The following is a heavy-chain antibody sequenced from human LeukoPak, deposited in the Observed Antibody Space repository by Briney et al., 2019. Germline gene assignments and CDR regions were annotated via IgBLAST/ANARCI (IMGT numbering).Heavy chain of an antibody. J-gene: IGHJ4*02. CDR2: INHSGST. CDR3: ARVEAARLKKEFDY. V-gene: IGHV4-34*01. D-gene: IGHD6-6*01. Sequence: SETLSLTCAVYGGSFSGCYWSWIRQPPGKGLEWIGEINHSGSTNYNPSLKSRVTISVDTSKNQFSLKLSSVTAADTAVYYCARVEAARLKKEFDYWGQGTLVTVSS. CDR1: GGSFSGCY.